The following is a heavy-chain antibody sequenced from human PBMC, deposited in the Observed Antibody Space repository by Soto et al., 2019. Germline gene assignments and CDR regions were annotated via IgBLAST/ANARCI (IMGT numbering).Heavy chain of an antibody. CDR3: AGVGGMAGRRGSDIHPRFVYGMDV. CDR2: ISSSSSYT. J-gene: IGHJ6*02. V-gene: IGHV3-11*06. Sequence: GWSLRLSCAASGFTFSDYYMSWIRQAPGKGLEWVSYISSSSSYTNYADSVKGRFTISRDNAKNSLYLQMNSLRAQDMDVYYCAGVGGMAGRRGSDIHPRFVYGMDVWGQGTTVTVSS. CDR1: GFTFSDYY. D-gene: IGHD3-16*01.